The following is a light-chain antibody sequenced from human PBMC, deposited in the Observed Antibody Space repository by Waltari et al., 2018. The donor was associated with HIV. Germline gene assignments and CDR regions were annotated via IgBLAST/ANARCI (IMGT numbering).Light chain of an antibody. CDR2: KNY. V-gene: IGLV1-47*01. CDR3: VGWDSSLSAYV. Sequence: QSVLTQPPSASGTPGQTVTFSCSGGSSNIGNDNVYWYQQLPGMTPKLLIYKNYVRPSGVPDRFAGSKSGTSASLAISGLRSEDEADYYCVGWDSSLSAYVFGAGTKVTVL. CDR1: SSNIGNDN. J-gene: IGLJ1*01.